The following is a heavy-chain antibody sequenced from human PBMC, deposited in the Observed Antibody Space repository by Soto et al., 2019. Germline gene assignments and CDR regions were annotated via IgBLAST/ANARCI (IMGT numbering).Heavy chain of an antibody. J-gene: IGHJ3*02. V-gene: IGHV3-11*01. Sequence: GGSLRLSCAASGFTFSDYYMSWIRQAPGKGLEWVSYISSSGSTIYYADSVKGRFTISRDNAKNSLYLQMNSLRAEDTAVYYCARALRASGWYPYDAFDIWGQGTMVTVSS. CDR3: ARALRASGWYPYDAFDI. CDR1: GFTFSDYY. CDR2: ISSSGSTI. D-gene: IGHD6-19*01.